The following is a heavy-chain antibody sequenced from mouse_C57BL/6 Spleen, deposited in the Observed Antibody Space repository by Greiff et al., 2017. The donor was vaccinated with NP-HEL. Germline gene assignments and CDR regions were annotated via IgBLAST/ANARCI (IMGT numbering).Heavy chain of an antibody. CDR2: SRNKANDYTT. CDR3: ARDAGLLGYFDV. CDR1: GFTFSDFY. D-gene: IGHD2-3*01. V-gene: IGHV7-1*01. Sequence: EVKLVESGGGLVQSGRSLRLSCATSGFTFSDFYMEWVRQAPGKGLEWIAASRNKANDYTTEYSASVKGRFIVSRDTSQSILYLQMNALRAEDTAIYYCARDAGLLGYFDVWGTGTTVTVSS. J-gene: IGHJ1*03.